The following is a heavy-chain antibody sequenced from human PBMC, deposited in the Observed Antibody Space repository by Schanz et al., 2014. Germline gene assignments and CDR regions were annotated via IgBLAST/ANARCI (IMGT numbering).Heavy chain of an antibody. Sequence: EVQLVESGGGLVKPGGSLRLSCATSGFTLNNAWMNWVRQAPGKGLQWVARIKSKTDGGTRDYAAPVKGRFTISTDDSKNPVYLQMNSLQPEDTAVYYCPADLWFGAVWGVWWGQGTLVTVSS. V-gene: IGHV3-15*01. CDR3: PADLWFGAVWGVW. J-gene: IGHJ4*02. CDR1: GFTLNNAW. CDR2: IKSKTDGGTR. D-gene: IGHD3-10*01.